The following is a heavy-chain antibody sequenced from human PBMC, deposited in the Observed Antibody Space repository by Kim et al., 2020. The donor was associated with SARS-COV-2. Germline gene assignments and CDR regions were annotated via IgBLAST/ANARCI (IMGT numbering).Heavy chain of an antibody. Sequence: GGSLRLFCAASGFIFDTYAMSWVRQAPGKGLEWVPGISGCGATSYYADSVKGRFTISRDNSKDTMYLQMDSLRVEDTAIYYCAKVFGYWESGDQRYYYH. J-gene: IGHJ6*03. CDR2: ISGCGATS. V-gene: IGHV3-23*01. D-gene: IGHD2-21*02. CDR1: GFIFDTYA. CDR3: AKVFGYWESGDQRYYYH.